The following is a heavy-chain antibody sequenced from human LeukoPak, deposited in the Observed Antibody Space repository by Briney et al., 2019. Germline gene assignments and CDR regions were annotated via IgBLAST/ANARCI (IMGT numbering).Heavy chain of an antibody. CDR3: ARDFATDDY. D-gene: IGHD2-15*01. J-gene: IGHJ4*02. V-gene: IGHV3-30-3*01. CDR1: GFTFSSYA. CDR2: ISYDGSNK. Sequence: GGSLRLSCAASGFTFSSYAMHWVRQAPGKGLEWVAVISYDGSNKYYADSVKGRFTISRDNSKNTLYLQMNSLRAEDTAVYYCARDFATDDYWGQGTLVTVSS.